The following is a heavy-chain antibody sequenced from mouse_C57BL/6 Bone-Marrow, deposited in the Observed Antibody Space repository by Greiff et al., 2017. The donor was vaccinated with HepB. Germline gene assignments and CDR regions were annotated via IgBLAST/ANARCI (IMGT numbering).Heavy chain of an antibody. J-gene: IGHJ1*03. Sequence: VQLQQPGAELVMPGASVKLSCKASGYTFTSYWMHWVKQRPGQGLEWIGELDPSDSYTNYNQKFKGKSTLTVDKSSSTAYMQLSSLTSEDSAVYYCARGNYYGSSPVLDVWGTGTTVTVSS. V-gene: IGHV1-69*01. D-gene: IGHD1-1*01. CDR2: LDPSDSYT. CDR3: ARGNYYGSSPVLDV. CDR1: GYTFTSYW.